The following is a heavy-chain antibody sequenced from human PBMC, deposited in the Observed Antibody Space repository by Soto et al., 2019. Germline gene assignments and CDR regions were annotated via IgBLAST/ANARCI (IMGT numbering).Heavy chain of an antibody. CDR1: GFTFSGYA. J-gene: IGHJ6*02. CDR3: AKDLGGWELLVYYYYGMDV. D-gene: IGHD1-26*01. Sequence: EVQLLESGGGLVQPGGSLRLSCAASGFTFSGYAMSWVRQAPGKGLEWVSAISGSGGSTYYADSVKGRFTISRDNSKNTLYLQMNSLRAEDTAVYYCAKDLGGWELLVYYYYGMDVWGQGTTVTVSS. V-gene: IGHV3-23*01. CDR2: ISGSGGST.